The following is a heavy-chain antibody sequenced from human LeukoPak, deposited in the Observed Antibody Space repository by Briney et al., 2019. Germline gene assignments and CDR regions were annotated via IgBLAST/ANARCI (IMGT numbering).Heavy chain of an antibody. D-gene: IGHD6-6*01. CDR2: IWYDGSNK. Sequence: PGGSLRLSCAASGFTFSSYGMHWVRQAPGKGLEWVAVIWYDGSNKYYADSVKGRFIISRDNSKNTLYLQMNSLRAEDTAVYYCAKAYYSSSNWFDPWGQGTLVTVSS. CDR3: AKAYYSSSNWFDP. J-gene: IGHJ5*02. V-gene: IGHV3-33*06. CDR1: GFTFSSYG.